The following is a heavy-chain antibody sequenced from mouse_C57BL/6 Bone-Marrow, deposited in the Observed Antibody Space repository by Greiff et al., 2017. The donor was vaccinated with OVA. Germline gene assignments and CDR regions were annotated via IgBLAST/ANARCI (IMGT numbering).Heavy chain of an antibody. V-gene: IGHV5-15*01. CDR2: ISNLAYSI. CDR3: ARRDYYGSLDY. J-gene: IGHJ4*01. CDR1: GFTFSDYG. Sequence: EVKVVESGGGLVQPGGSLKLSCAASGFTFSDYGMAWVRQAPRQGPEWVAFISNLAYSIYYADTVTGRFTISRENAKNTPYLEMSSLRAEDTAMYYCARRDYYGSLDYWGQGTSVTVSS. D-gene: IGHD1-1*01.